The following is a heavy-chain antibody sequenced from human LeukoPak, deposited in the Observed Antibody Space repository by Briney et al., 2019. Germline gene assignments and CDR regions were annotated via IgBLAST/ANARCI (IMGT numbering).Heavy chain of an antibody. CDR2: INPNSGGT. V-gene: IGHV1-2*02. D-gene: IGHD2-2*01. J-gene: IGHJ4*02. Sequence: ASVKVSCKASGYTFTSYYMHWVRQAPGQGLEWMGWINPNSGGTNYVQKFQGRVTMTRDTSISTLYMELSSLRSDDTAVYYCARDLGITCISTSCPPDYWGQGTLVTVSS. CDR1: GYTFTSYY. CDR3: ARDLGITCISTSCPPDY.